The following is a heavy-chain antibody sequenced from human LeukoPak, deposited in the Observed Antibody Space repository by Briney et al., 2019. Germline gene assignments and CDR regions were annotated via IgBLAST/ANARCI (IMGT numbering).Heavy chain of an antibody. CDR3: ARNYNGMSN. Sequence: GGSLRLSCAASGFTFSSYSMNWVRQAPGKGLEWVSYINNDGRSATYADSVKGRFTISRDNAKNTLYLQMNSLKAEDSAMYYCARNYNGMSNWGQGTLVIVSS. J-gene: IGHJ4*02. V-gene: IGHV3-74*01. CDR1: GFTFSSYS. CDR2: INNDGRSA. D-gene: IGHD1-26*01.